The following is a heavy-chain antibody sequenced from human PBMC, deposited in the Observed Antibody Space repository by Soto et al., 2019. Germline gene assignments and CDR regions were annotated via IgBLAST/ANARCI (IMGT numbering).Heavy chain of an antibody. J-gene: IGHJ6*02. Sequence: EVQLLETGGDLIQPGGSLRLSCAASGFTVSSDSMTWVRQAPGKGLEWISIIYSDNNTDYADSVKGRFSISRDTSKHILYLQLNSLRAEDTAEYYCARHYSAMGVWGQGTTVTVSS. CDR3: ARHYSAMGV. CDR1: GFTVSSDS. V-gene: IGHV3-53*02. CDR2: IYSDNNT.